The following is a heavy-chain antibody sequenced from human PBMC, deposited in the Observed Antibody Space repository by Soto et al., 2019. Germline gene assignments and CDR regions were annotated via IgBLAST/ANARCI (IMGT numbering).Heavy chain of an antibody. Sequence: QVQLVQSGAEVKKPGASVKVSCKASGYTFTSYAMHWVRQAPGQRLEWMGWINAGNGNTKYSQKFQGRVTITRDTSARTAHMELSSLRSEDTAVYYCARDWRLATNVEVGYYFDYWGQGSLVTVSS. CDR3: ARDWRLATNVEVGYYFDY. CDR1: GYTFTSYA. V-gene: IGHV1-3*01. D-gene: IGHD2-15*01. J-gene: IGHJ4*02. CDR2: INAGNGNT.